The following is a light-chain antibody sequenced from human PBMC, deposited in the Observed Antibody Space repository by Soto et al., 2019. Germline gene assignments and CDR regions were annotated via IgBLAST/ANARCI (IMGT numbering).Light chain of an antibody. Sequence: QSVLTQPPSASGTPGQRVTISCSGSSSNIGSNYVYWYQQLPGTAPKLLIYRNNQRPSGVPDRFSGSKSGTSASLAISGLRSEDESDYYCAAWDDSLSGFYVCGTGTKVTVL. CDR3: AAWDDSLSGFYV. CDR2: RNN. J-gene: IGLJ1*01. CDR1: SSNIGSNY. V-gene: IGLV1-47*01.